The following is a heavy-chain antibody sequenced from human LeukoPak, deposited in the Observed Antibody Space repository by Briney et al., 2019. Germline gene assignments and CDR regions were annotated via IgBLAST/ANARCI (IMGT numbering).Heavy chain of an antibody. J-gene: IGHJ6*02. V-gene: IGHV3-9*01. Sequence: GRSLRLSCAASGFTFDDYAMFWVRQAPGKGLEWVSGLSWDSRSIGYAASVRGRFTISRDNAKNSLYLQMNSLRPEDTAFYYCSRGNRDSSGFYYYYGMDVWGQGTTVTVSS. CDR1: GFTFDDYA. CDR3: SRGNRDSSGFYYYYGMDV. CDR2: LSWDSRSI. D-gene: IGHD6-19*01.